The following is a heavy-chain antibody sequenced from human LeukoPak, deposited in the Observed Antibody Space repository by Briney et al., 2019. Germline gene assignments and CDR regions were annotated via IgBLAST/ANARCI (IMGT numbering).Heavy chain of an antibody. J-gene: IGHJ6*02. CDR2: ISSSSSYT. CDR3: AKDRAWCYYYGMDV. CDR1: GFTFSDYY. D-gene: IGHD2-15*01. V-gene: IGHV3-11*06. Sequence: KPGGSLRLSCAASGFTFSDYYMSWIRQAPGKGLEWVSYISSSSSYTNYADSVKGRFTISRDNAKNSLYLQMNSLRAEDTAVYYCAKDRAWCYYYGMDVWGQGTTVTVSS.